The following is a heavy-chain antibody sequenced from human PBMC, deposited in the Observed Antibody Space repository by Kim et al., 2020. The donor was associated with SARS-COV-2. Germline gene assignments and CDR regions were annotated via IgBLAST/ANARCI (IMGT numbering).Heavy chain of an antibody. Sequence: LKSRVTISVDTSKNQFSLKLSSVTAADTAVYYCARLASYCSGGSCDFDYWGQGTLVTVSS. CDR3: ARLASYCSGGSCDFDY. J-gene: IGHJ4*02. V-gene: IGHV4-39*01. D-gene: IGHD2-15*01.